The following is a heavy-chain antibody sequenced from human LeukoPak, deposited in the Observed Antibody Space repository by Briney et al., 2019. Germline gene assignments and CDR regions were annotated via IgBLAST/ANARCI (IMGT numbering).Heavy chain of an antibody. CDR3: SKGNYGMDV. D-gene: IGHD3-10*01. CDR1: GLTFADYA. Sequence: SLRLSCAASGLTFADYAMHWVRQAPGKGLEWVSGISWNSGSIDYADSVKGRFTISRDNAKKSLYLQMDSLRPEDTALYYCSKGNYGMDVWGQGTTVTVSS. J-gene: IGHJ6*02. CDR2: ISWNSGSI. V-gene: IGHV3-9*01.